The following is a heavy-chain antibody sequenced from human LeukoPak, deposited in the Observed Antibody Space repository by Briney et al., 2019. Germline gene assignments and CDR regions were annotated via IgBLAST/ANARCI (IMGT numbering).Heavy chain of an antibody. D-gene: IGHD2-15*01. V-gene: IGHV4-38-2*01. Sequence: PGDSLRLSCAASGFTFGSCAMNWVRQAPGKGLEWIGSIYHDGSTYSNPSLEGRVTISVDTSKNQFSLKLTSVTAADTAMYHCARRAHVGEPAAWGQGTLVTVSS. CDR3: ARRAHVGEPAA. CDR2: IYHDGST. J-gene: IGHJ5*02. CDR1: GFTFGSCAM.